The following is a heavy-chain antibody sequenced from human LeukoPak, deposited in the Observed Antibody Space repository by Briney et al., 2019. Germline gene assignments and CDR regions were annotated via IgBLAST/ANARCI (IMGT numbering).Heavy chain of an antibody. V-gene: IGHV3-23*01. D-gene: IGHD3-22*01. Sequence: GGSLRLSCAASGFTFSSYSMNWVRQAPGKGLEWVSAISGSGGSTYYADSVKGRFTISRDNSKNTLYLQMNSLRAEDTAVYYCTTANSYYYDSSGYPIDYWGQGTLVTVSS. CDR2: ISGSGGST. CDR3: TTANSYYYDSSGYPIDY. J-gene: IGHJ4*02. CDR1: GFTFSSYS.